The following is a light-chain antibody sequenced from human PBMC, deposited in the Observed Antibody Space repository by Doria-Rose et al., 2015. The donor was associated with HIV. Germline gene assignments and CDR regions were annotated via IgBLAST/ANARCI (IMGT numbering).Light chain of an antibody. CDR2: GGS. CDR1: QSFSSTY. J-gene: IGKJ1*01. CDR3: HQYGTSWT. V-gene: IGKV3-20*01. Sequence: TQSPGTPSLSPGERATLSCRASQSFSSTYLAWYQQKPGQAPSLLIYGGSTRATGIPDRFSASGSGTDFTLTINRLEPEDFALYYCHQYGTSWTFGQGTKVEI.